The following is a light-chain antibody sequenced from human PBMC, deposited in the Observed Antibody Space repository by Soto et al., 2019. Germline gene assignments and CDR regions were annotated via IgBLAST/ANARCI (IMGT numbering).Light chain of an antibody. CDR2: GNS. CDR1: SSNIGAGYD. CDR3: QSYDSSLSAYV. J-gene: IGLJ1*01. Sequence: QSVLTQPPSVSGAPWQRVTISCTGSSSNIGAGYDVHWYQQLPGTAPKLLIYGNSNRPSGVPDRFSGSKSGTSASLAITGLQAEDEADYYCQSYDSSLSAYVFGTGTNVTVL. V-gene: IGLV1-40*01.